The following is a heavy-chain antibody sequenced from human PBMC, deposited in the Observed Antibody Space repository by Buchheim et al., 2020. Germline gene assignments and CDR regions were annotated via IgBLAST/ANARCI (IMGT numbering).Heavy chain of an antibody. V-gene: IGHV3-23*04. J-gene: IGHJ6*02. Sequence: EVQLVESGGDLVQPGGSLRLSCAASGFTFSTYAMSWVRQAPGKGLEWVSTISSSGGSTFYADPVKGRFTISRDNSKNTRYLQIKSLRAEDTAVFYCAKRLGIEAGEGYDMDVWGQGT. CDR3: AKRLGIEAGEGYDMDV. CDR2: ISSSGGST. CDR1: GFTFSTYA. D-gene: IGHD6-19*01.